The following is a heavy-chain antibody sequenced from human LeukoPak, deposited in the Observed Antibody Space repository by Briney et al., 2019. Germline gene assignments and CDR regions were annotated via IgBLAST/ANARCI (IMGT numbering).Heavy chain of an antibody. CDR3: ARGPGLVVVGTECFQH. D-gene: IGHD3-22*01. J-gene: IGHJ1*01. Sequence: SVKVSCKASGGTFSSYAISWVRQAPGQGLEWMGRIIPIFGTANYAQKFQGRVTITTDESTSTAYMELSSLRSEDTAVYYCARGPGLVVVGTECFQHWGQGTLVTVSS. CDR1: GGTFSSYA. CDR2: IIPIFGTA. V-gene: IGHV1-69*05.